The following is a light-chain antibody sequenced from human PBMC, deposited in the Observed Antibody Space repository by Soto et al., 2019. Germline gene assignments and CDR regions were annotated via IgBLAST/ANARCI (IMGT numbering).Light chain of an antibody. CDR1: QSVLYSSNNKNY. CDR3: QQYYSTPQT. CDR2: WAS. J-gene: IGKJ1*01. V-gene: IGKV4-1*01. Sequence: DIVMTQSPDSLAVSLGERATINCKSSQSVLYSSNNKNYLAWYQQKPGQPPKLLIYWASTRESGVPDRFSGSGSVTDFTLTISSLQAEDVEVYYCQQYYSTPQTFGQGTKVEIK.